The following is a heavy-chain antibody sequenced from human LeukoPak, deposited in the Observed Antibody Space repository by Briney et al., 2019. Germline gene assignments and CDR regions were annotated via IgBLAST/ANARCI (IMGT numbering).Heavy chain of an antibody. J-gene: IGHJ4*02. Sequence: GGSLRLSCAASGFTFSSYGMSWVRPAPGKGLEWVSAISGSGGSTYYADSVKGRFTISRDNSKNTLYLQMNSLRAEDTAVYYCAKDRATYYYGSGSYPLWGQGTLVTVSS. CDR1: GFTFSSYG. CDR3: AKDRATYYYGSGSYPL. V-gene: IGHV3-23*01. CDR2: ISGSGGST. D-gene: IGHD3-10*01.